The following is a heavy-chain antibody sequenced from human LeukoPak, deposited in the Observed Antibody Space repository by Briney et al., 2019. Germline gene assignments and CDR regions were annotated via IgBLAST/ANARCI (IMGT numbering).Heavy chain of an antibody. Sequence: GSSVKVSCKASGGTFSSYTISWVRQAPGQGLEWMGRISPILGIANYAQKFQGRVTITADKSTSTAYMELSSLRSEDTAVYYCAPTYYDFWSGYYDGWFDPWGQGTLVTVSS. J-gene: IGHJ5*02. CDR3: APTYYDFWSGYYDGWFDP. D-gene: IGHD3-3*01. CDR1: GGTFSSYT. V-gene: IGHV1-69*02. CDR2: ISPILGIA.